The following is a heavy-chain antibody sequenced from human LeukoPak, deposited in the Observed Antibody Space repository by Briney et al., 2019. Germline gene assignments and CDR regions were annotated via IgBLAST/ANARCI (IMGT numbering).Heavy chain of an antibody. V-gene: IGHV3-33*01. CDR2: IWNHGGQY. D-gene: IGHD3-10*01. J-gene: IGHJ4*02. CDR1: GFIFSDYG. Sequence: PGTSLRLSCVASGFIFSDYGMHWVRQAPGKGLEWVAVIWNHGGQYRYTDSVKGRFTISRDNSRNTLYLQMNSLRVEDTAVYYCARDRVTMVRGVNYYFDYWGQGTLVTVSS. CDR3: ARDRVTMVRGVNYYFDY.